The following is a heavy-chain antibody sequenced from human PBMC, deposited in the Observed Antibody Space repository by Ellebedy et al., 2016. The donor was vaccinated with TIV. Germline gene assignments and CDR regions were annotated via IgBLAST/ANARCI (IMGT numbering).Heavy chain of an antibody. CDR2: TYYRSKWYS. CDR1: GDSVSSNIAL. J-gene: IGHJ4*02. V-gene: IGHV6-1*01. D-gene: IGHD6-6*01. Sequence: SQTLSLTCAISGDSVSSNIALWTWIRQSPSRGLEWLGRTYYRSKWYSDYAVSVKSRITINPDTSKNQFSLQLNSVTPEDSAVYYCARSSPHFDYWGQGTLVTVSS. CDR3: ARSSPHFDY.